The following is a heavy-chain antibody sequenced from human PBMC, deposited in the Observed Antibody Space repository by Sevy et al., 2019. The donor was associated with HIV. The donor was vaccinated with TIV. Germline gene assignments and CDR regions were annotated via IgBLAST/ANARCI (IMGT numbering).Heavy chain of an antibody. V-gene: IGHV4-39*01. D-gene: IGHD6-13*01. CDR1: GGSITDKKYY. CDR2: ISYGGST. CDR3: ARRVAAAGQGNEYFQH. Sequence: SETLSLTCTVSGGSITDKKYYWAWIRQPPGKGLEWIGSISYGGSTYYNPSLQIRVTLSVDTCKNQFSLNLSSVTAADTAKYYCARRVAAAGQGNEYFQHWGRGTLVTVSS. J-gene: IGHJ1*01.